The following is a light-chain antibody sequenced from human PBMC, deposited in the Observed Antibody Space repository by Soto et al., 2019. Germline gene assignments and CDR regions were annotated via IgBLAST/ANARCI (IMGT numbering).Light chain of an antibody. J-gene: IGKJ1*01. CDR3: QQYNSYPWT. V-gene: IGKV1-5*03. CDR2: KAS. Sequence: KMTLSLFTLSASIVDKVTITCRASQSISSWLAWYQQKPGKAPKLLIYKASTLESGVPSSFSGSGSGTEFTRSISSLQPEDFATYYCQQYNSYPWTFGQGAKV. CDR1: QSISSW.